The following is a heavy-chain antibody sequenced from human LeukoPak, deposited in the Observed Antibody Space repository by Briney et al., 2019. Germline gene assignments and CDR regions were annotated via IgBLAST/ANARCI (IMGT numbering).Heavy chain of an antibody. D-gene: IGHD3-10*01. CDR2: IRYDGSNK. CDR3: ARRRASMVRGVISYFDY. V-gene: IGHV3-30*02. J-gene: IGHJ4*02. CDR1: GFTFSSYG. Sequence: GGSLRLSCAASGFTFSSYGMHWVRQAPGKGLEWVAFIRYDGSNKYYADSVKGRFTISRDNSKNTLYLQMNSLRAEDTAVYYCARRRASMVRGVISYFDYWGQGTLVTVSS.